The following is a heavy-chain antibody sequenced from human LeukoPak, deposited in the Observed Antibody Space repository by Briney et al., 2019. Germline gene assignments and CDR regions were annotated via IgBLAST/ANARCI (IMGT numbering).Heavy chain of an antibody. Sequence: SQTLSLTCTVSGGSINSGNYYWSWIRQPAGKGLEWIGRIYASGSTNYNPSLKSRLTISIDTSRNQFSLMLTSVTAADTAVYYCARGGVLTVPAEWFDPWGQGTLVTVSS. J-gene: IGHJ5*02. D-gene: IGHD3-10*01. CDR3: ARGGVLTVPAEWFDP. CDR1: GGSINSGNYY. V-gene: IGHV4-61*02. CDR2: IYASGST.